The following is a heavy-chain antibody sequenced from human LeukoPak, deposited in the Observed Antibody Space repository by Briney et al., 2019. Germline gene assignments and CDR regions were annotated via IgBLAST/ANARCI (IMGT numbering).Heavy chain of an antibody. CDR2: ISSSSSTI. CDR1: GFTVSSNY. CDR3: ARSGDIVVVPAAIGYYYYYMDV. V-gene: IGHV3-48*01. J-gene: IGHJ6*03. D-gene: IGHD2-2*01. Sequence: GGSLRLSCAASGFTVSSNYMSWVRQAPGKGLEWVSYISSSSSTIYYADSVKGRFTISRDNAKNSLYLQMNSLRAEDTAVYYCARSGDIVVVPAAIGYYYYYMDVWGKGTTVTVSS.